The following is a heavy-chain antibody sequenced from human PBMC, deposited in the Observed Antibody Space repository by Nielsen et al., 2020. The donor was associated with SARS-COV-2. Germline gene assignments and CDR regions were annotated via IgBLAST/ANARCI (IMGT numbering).Heavy chain of an antibody. Sequence: ASVKVSCKASGYTFTSYAMNWVRQAPGQGLEWMGWINTNTGNPTYAQGFTGRFVFSLDTSVSTTYLQISSLKAEDTAVYYCARDVSYGGNYYFDYWGQGTLVTVSS. J-gene: IGHJ4*02. V-gene: IGHV7-4-1*02. D-gene: IGHD4-23*01. CDR3: ARDVSYGGNYYFDY. CDR2: INTNTGNP. CDR1: GYTFTSYA.